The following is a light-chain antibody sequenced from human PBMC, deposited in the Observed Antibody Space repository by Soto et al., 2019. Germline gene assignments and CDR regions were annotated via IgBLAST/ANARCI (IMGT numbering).Light chain of an antibody. CDR3: CSYAGSSTPV. J-gene: IGLJ2*01. V-gene: IGLV2-23*01. CDR2: EGS. CDR1: SSDVGSYNL. Sequence: QSALTQPASVSGSPGQSITISCTGTSSDVGSYNLVSWYQQHPGKAPKLMIYEGSKRPSGVSNRFSGSKSGNTDSLTISGLQAEDEADYYCCSYAGSSTPVFGGGTKVTVL.